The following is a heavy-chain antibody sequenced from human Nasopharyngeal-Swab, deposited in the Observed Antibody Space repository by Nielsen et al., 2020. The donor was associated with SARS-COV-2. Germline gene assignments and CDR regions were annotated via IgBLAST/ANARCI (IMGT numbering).Heavy chain of an antibody. CDR1: GFSFGSYW. CDR2: MKGDGSEK. V-gene: IGHV3-7*05. D-gene: IGHD6-13*01. CDR3: GRGTWYSFDY. Sequence: GGSLRLSCAASGFSFGSYWMNWVRQAPGKGLEWVAGMKGDGSEKYYADSVKGRFTISRDNAESSLFLQMNSLRAEDTAVYYCGRGTWYSFDYWGQGTLVTVSS. J-gene: IGHJ4*02.